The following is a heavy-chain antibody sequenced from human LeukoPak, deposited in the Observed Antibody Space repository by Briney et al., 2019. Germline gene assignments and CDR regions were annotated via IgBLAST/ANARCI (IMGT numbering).Heavy chain of an antibody. J-gene: IGHJ4*02. D-gene: IGHD2-15*01. CDR1: GFTFRSYG. Sequence: GGTLRLSCAASGFTFRSYGMSWVRQAPGKGLEWVSAMSGSGGSTYYADSVKGRFTISRDNSKNTLYLQMNSLRAEDTAVYYCAKDEVFRCSGGSCYSGLDYWGQGTLVTVSS. CDR2: MSGSGGST. V-gene: IGHV3-23*01. CDR3: AKDEVFRCSGGSCYSGLDY.